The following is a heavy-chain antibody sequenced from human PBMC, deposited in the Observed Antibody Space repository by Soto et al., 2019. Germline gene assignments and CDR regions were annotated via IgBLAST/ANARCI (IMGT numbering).Heavy chain of an antibody. D-gene: IGHD2-15*01. Sequence: QVQLVQSGAEMKRPGASVILSCKASGYIFTTYSIHWVRQTAGQGLEWMAKVDPRDGSTGYAQKFRGRGSMDWDTCTGTVSMEVSSLTSDDTATYYCARVRSSAPEFDYWGQGTQVTVSS. V-gene: IGHV1-46*01. CDR2: VDPRDGST. CDR3: ARVRSSAPEFDY. CDR1: GYIFTTYS. J-gene: IGHJ4*02.